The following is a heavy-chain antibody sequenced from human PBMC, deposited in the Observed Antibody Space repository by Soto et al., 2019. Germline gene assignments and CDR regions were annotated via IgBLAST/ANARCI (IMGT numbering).Heavy chain of an antibody. Sequence: ASVKVSCKGSGYTFTNYYMHWVRQAPGQGLEWMGIINPSGDSTSYSQKFQGRVTMTRESSTSTLYMELSSLRSEDTAVYYCARGTRSGSPHFDHWGQGTLVTVSS. V-gene: IGHV1-46*01. D-gene: IGHD5-12*01. CDR2: INPSGDST. J-gene: IGHJ5*02. CDR3: ARGTRSGSPHFDH. CDR1: GYTFTNYY.